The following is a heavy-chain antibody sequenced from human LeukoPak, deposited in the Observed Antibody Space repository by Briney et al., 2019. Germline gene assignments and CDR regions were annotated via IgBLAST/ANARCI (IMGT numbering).Heavy chain of an antibody. CDR2: IYYSGSS. CDR3: ARQFFFKTTVITPEGWWFDP. CDR1: GGSISSSSYY. Sequence: PSETLSLTCTVSGGSISSSSYYWCWIRQPPGKGLEWIGSIYYSGSSYYNPSLKSRVTISVDTSKNQFSLKLSSVTAADTAVYYCARQFFFKTTVITPEGWWFDPWGQGTLVTVSS. J-gene: IGHJ5*02. D-gene: IGHD4-17*01. V-gene: IGHV4-39*01.